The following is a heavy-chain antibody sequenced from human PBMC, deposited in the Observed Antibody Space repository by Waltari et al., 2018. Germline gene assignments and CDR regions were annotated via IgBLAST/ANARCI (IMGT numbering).Heavy chain of an antibody. CDR3: ARGLTLGRFDP. CDR1: GSTFSSDA. CDR2: IIPILGIA. J-gene: IGHJ5*02. V-gene: IGHV1-69*04. Sequence: QVQLVQSGAEVMKPGSAVKVSCKASGSTFSSDAISRVRQAPGQGLEWMGGIIPILGIANYVQKFQGRVTITADESTSTAYMELSSLRSEDTAVYYCARGLTLGRFDPWGQGTLVTVSS. D-gene: IGHD7-27*01.